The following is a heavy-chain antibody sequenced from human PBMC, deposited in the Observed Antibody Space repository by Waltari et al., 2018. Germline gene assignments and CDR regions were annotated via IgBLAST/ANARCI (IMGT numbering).Heavy chain of an antibody. Sequence: QVQLVQSGAEVKKPGSSVKVSCKASGGTFSSYAISWVRQAPGQGLEWMGGIIPICGTANYAQKFQGRVTITADESTSTAYMELSSLRSEDTAVYYCARGDGCSGGSCYSLFDYWGQGTLVTVSS. CDR1: GGTFSSYA. J-gene: IGHJ4*02. CDR2: IIPICGTA. V-gene: IGHV1-69*01. D-gene: IGHD2-15*01. CDR3: ARGDGCSGGSCYSLFDY.